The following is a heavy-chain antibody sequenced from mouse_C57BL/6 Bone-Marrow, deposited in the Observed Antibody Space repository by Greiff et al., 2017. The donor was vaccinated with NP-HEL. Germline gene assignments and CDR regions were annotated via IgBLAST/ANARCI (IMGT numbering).Heavy chain of an antibody. Sequence: VQLQQPGAELVKPGASVKMSCKASGYTFTSYWITWVKQRPGQGLEWIGDIYPGSGSTNYNEKFKSKATLTVDTSSSPAYMQLSSLTSEDSAVYYCASYSNYAYYAMDYWGQGTSVTVSS. CDR3: ASYSNYAYYAMDY. D-gene: IGHD2-5*01. V-gene: IGHV1-55*01. CDR1: GYTFTSYW. CDR2: IYPGSGST. J-gene: IGHJ4*01.